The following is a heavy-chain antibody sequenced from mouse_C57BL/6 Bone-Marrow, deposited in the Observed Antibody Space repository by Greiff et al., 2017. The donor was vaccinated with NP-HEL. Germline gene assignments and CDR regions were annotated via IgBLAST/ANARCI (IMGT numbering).Heavy chain of an antibody. V-gene: IGHV1-26*01. Sequence: EVQLQQSGPELVKPGASVKISCKASGYTFTDYYMNWVKQSHGKGLEWIGDINPNNGGTSYNQKFKGKATLTVDKSSSTAYMELRSLTSEDSAVYYCARYYGSSYGWYFDVWGTGTTVTVSS. CDR1: GYTFTDYY. J-gene: IGHJ1*03. CDR3: ARYYGSSYGWYFDV. CDR2: INPNNGGT. D-gene: IGHD1-1*01.